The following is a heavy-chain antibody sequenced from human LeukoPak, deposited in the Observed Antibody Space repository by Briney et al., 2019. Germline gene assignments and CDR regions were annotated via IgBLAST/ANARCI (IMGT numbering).Heavy chain of an antibody. Sequence: PGRSLRLSCAASGFTFSSYVMHWVRQAPGKGLEWVAVISYDGSNKYYADSVKGRFTISRDNSKNTLYLQMNNLRAEDTAVYYCARDLRLFGPPDDYWGQGTLVIVSS. D-gene: IGHD3-10*01. V-gene: IGHV3-30-3*01. CDR1: GFTFSSYV. CDR2: ISYDGSNK. J-gene: IGHJ4*02. CDR3: ARDLRLFGPPDDY.